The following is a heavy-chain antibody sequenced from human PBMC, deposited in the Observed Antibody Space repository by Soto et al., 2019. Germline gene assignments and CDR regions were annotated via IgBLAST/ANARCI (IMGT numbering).Heavy chain of an antibody. Sequence: TSETLSLTCTVAGGSISSRASYWIWVRQGPGKGLEWIGNIYYSGSAYYNPSLKSRLTMSVDTSKSSFSLKLTSVTAADTAVYYCARVLCSSNTCYFHDWFDPGGQGTLVTVSS. D-gene: IGHD2-2*01. V-gene: IGHV4-31*03. CDR1: GGSISSRASY. J-gene: IGHJ5*02. CDR3: ARVLCSSNTCYFHDWFDP. CDR2: IYYSGSA.